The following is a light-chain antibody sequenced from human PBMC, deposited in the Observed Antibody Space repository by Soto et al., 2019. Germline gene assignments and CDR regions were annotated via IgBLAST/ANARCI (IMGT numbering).Light chain of an antibody. J-gene: IGLJ1*01. CDR1: SRDVGGYNY. Sequence: QSVLTQPASVSGSPGQSITISCTGTSRDVGGYNYVSWYQQHPGKAPKLMIYDVSNRPSGVSNRFSGSKSGNTASLTISGLQAEDEADYYCSSYTSSSILSVFGTGTKVTVL. CDR2: DVS. CDR3: SSYTSSSILSV. V-gene: IGLV2-14*01.